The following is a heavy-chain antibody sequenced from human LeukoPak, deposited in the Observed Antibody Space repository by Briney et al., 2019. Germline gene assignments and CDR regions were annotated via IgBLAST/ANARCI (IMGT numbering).Heavy chain of an antibody. Sequence: PSETLSLTCAVSGGSFSGYYWSWMRQPPGKGREWIGEMYHSGSTNYNPSLKSRATIPLDASKIQFSLKLSSVTAADTAVYFCARRRYDSNGLFFDYWGQGTLVTVSS. D-gene: IGHD4-11*01. V-gene: IGHV4-34*01. CDR2: MYHSGST. CDR3: ARRRYDSNGLFFDY. CDR1: GGSFSGYY. J-gene: IGHJ4*02.